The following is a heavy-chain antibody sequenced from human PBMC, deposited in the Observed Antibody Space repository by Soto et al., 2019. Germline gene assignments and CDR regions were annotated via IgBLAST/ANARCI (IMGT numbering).Heavy chain of an antibody. V-gene: IGHV1-18*01. CDR3: ARDQMWGSSPTDYYYYMDV. CDR1: GYTFTSYG. Sequence: ASVKVSCKASGYTFTSYGISWVRQAPGQGLEWMGWISAYNGNTNYAQKLQGRVTMTTDTSTSTAYMELRSLRSDDTAVYYCARDQMWGSSPTDYYYYMDVWGKGTTVTVSS. D-gene: IGHD6-6*01. J-gene: IGHJ6*03. CDR2: ISAYNGNT.